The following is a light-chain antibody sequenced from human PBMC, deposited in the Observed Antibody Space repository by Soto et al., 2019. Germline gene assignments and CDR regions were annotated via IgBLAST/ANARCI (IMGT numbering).Light chain of an antibody. Sequence: QLVLTQSPSASASLGASVKLTRTLSSGHSNYAIAWHQQQSEKGPRYLMKLNSDGSHSKGDGIPDRFSGSSSGAERYLTISSLQSEDEADYYCQTWGSGIVVFGGGTKLTVL. CDR1: SGHSNYA. V-gene: IGLV4-69*01. CDR3: QTWGSGIVV. J-gene: IGLJ2*01. CDR2: LNSDGSH.